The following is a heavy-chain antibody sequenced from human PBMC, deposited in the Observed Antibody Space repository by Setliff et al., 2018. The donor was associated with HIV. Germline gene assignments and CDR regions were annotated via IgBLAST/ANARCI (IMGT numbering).Heavy chain of an antibody. CDR1: GYTSTSYG. CDR3: ARDQGVGYNFWSGYYNWFDP. Sequence: ASVKVSCKASGYTSTSYGISWVRQAPGQGLEWMGWISAYNGNTNYAQKLQGRVTMTTDTSTSTAYMELRSLRSDDTAVYYCARDQGVGYNFWSGYYNWFDPWGQGTLVTVSS. J-gene: IGHJ5*02. D-gene: IGHD3-3*01. CDR2: ISAYNGNT. V-gene: IGHV1-18*01.